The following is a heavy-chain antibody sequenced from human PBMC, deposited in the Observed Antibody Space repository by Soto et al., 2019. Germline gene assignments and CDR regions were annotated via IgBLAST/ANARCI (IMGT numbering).Heavy chain of an antibody. D-gene: IGHD2-15*01. CDR3: ARRTQGGKWIDQ. J-gene: IGHJ4*02. CDR2: ISNSGST. CDR1: VSCVTTPTYY. Sequence: SETRSLTCIFSVSCVTTPTYYLALIRQPPGHGLEWIGYISNSGSTNYNPSLKSRITISADTSKNQFSLKLNFVSAADTAVYYCARRTQGGKWIDQWGPRTMVTVSS. V-gene: IGHV4-61*01.